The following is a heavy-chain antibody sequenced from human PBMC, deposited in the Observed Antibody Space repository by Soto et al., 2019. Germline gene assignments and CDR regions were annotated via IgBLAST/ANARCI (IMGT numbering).Heavy chain of an antibody. V-gene: IGHV3-23*01. D-gene: IGHD5-12*01. J-gene: IGHJ4*02. Sequence: EVQLLESGGGLVQPGGSLRLSCAASGFTLSSYAMSWVRLAPGKGLEWVSAISGSGVSTYYADSVKGRFTISRDNSKNTLYLQMKSLRAEDTALYYCAKGHGWLQFGRLDYWGQGTLVTVSS. CDR1: GFTLSSYA. CDR2: ISGSGVST. CDR3: AKGHGWLQFGRLDY.